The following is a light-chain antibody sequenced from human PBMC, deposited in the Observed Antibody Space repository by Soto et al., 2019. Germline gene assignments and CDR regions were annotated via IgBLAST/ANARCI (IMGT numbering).Light chain of an antibody. CDR1: HSVDNY. CDR3: QQRNSWPIT. J-gene: IGKJ5*01. V-gene: IGKV3-11*01. Sequence: EIGLTQSPATLSLSPGERATLSCRASHSVDNYLAWYQQKPGQTPRPLIYDASNRATGIPVRFSGSGSGTDLTLTISSLEPEDFAIYYCQQRNSWPITFGQGTRLEIK. CDR2: DAS.